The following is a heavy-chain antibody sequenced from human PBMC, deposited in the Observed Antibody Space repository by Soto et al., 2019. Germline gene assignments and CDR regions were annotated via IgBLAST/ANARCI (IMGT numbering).Heavy chain of an antibody. V-gene: IGHV2-5*02. CDR3: AHGEYSSDGWCFFDY. Sequence: SGPTLVNPTQTLTLTCALSGFSLNASGVRVGWIRQPPGKALEWLALIYWDDGKRYSPSLKNRLTVTKDTLKNQVVLTMTNMDPADTGTYYCAHGEYSSDGWCFFDYWGQGTLVTVSS. CDR2: IYWDDGK. D-gene: IGHD5-18*01. CDR1: GFSLNASGVR. J-gene: IGHJ4*02.